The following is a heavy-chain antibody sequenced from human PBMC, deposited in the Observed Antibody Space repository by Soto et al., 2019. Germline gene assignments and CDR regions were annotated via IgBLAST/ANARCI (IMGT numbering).Heavy chain of an antibody. CDR1: GGSVSNYY. J-gene: IGHJ4*02. Sequence: PSETLSLTCTVSGGSVSNYYWSWTRQPPGKGLEWIGYMYHSGSSNYNPSLKRRVTISVDTSKNQVSLEVTSVIAADTAVYYCARDHVVETNYGCFDYWAKGIVVTVYS. V-gene: IGHV4-59*02. D-gene: IGHD2-15*01. CDR2: MYHSGSS. CDR3: ARDHVVETNYGCFDY.